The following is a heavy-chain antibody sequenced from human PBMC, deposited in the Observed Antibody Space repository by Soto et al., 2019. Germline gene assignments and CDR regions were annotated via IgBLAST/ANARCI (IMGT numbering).Heavy chain of an antibody. CDR2: IIPIFGTA. CDR3: ARPGDPLVEAGHADYYGMDV. V-gene: IGHV1-69*13. Sequence: ASVKVSCKASGGTFSSYAISWVRQAPGQGLEWMGGIIPIFGTANYAQKFQGRVTITADESTSTAYMELSSLRSEDTAVYYCARPGDPLVEAGHADYYGMDVWGQGTTVTVSS. J-gene: IGHJ6*02. D-gene: IGHD2-15*01. CDR1: GGTFSSYA.